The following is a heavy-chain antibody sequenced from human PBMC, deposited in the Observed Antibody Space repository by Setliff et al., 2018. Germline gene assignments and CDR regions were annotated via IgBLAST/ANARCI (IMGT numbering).Heavy chain of an antibody. CDR2: MNPNSGNT. V-gene: IGHV1-8*02. Sequence: ASVKVSCKASGYTFTSYDINWVRQATGQGLEWMGWMNPNSGNTGYAQKFQGRVTMTRNTSISTAYMELSSLRSEDTAVYYCAIVVPALTYYYYGMDVWGQGTTVTVSS. D-gene: IGHD2-2*01. CDR3: AIVVPALTYYYYGMDV. J-gene: IGHJ6*02. CDR1: GYTFTSYD.